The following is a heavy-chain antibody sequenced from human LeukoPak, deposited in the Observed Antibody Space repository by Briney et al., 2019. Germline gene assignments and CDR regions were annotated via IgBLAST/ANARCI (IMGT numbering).Heavy chain of an antibody. D-gene: IGHD5-24*01. V-gene: IGHV4-59*08. J-gene: IGHJ4*02. CDR1: GGSISSYY. CDR2: IYYSGST. CDR3: ARSDGYNYLVDY. Sequence: PSETLSLTCTVSGGSISSYYWSCIRQPPGKGLEWIGYIYYSGSTNYNPSLRSRVTISVDTSKNQFSLKLSSVTAADTAVYYCARSDGYNYLVDYWGQGTLVTVSS.